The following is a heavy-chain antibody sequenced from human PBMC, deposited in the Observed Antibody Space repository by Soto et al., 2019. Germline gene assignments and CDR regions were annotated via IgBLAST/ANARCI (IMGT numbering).Heavy chain of an antibody. V-gene: IGHV5-51*01. Sequence: GSLKLSCKGSGYSFTSYWIGWVRQMPGKGLEWMGIIYPGDSDTRYSPSFQGQVTISADRSISTAYLQWSSLKASDTAMYYCARVYYGSGSPKFDYWGQGTLVTVSS. CDR1: GYSFTSYW. J-gene: IGHJ4*02. CDR3: ARVYYGSGSPKFDY. CDR2: IYPGDSDT. D-gene: IGHD3-10*01.